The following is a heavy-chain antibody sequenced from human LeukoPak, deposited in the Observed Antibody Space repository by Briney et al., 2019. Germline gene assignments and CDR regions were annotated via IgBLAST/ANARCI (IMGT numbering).Heavy chain of an antibody. Sequence: SETLSLTCAVYGGSFSGYYWSWIRQPPGKGLEWIGEINHSGSTNYNPSLKSRVTISVGTSKNQFSLKLSSVTAADTAVYYCARGGRYGSWFDPWGQGTLVTVSS. CDR3: ARGGRYGSWFDP. J-gene: IGHJ5*02. CDR1: GGSFSGYY. CDR2: INHSGST. V-gene: IGHV4-34*01. D-gene: IGHD2-15*01.